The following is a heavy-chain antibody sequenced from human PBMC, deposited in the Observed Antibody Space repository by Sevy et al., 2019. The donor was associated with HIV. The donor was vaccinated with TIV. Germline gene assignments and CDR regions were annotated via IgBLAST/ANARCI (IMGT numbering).Heavy chain of an antibody. CDR2: IKSKADGGTP. J-gene: IGHJ4*02. D-gene: IGHD6-19*01. CDR1: GFTFSNAW. Sequence: GGSLRLSCAASGFTFSNAWMSWVRQSPGKGLEWVGRIKSKADGGTPDYAAPVKDRFTISRDDSKTTLYLHMNGLKTVDTAVYYCTTSRYTSGWLDYFDYWGQGTLVTVSS. V-gene: IGHV3-15*01. CDR3: TTSRYTSGWLDYFDY.